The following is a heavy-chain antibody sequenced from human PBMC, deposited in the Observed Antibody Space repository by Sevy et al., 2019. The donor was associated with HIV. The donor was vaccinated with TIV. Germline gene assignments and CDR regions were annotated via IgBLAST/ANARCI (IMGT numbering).Heavy chain of an antibody. Sequence: SGPTLVNPTQTLTLTCTFSGFSLSTSGVGVGWIRQPPGKALEWLALIYWDDDTLYSPSLKSRLNITKDTSTNQVVLTMTNMDPVDTATYFCAHRRMVRGVITAPFDYWGQGTLVTVSS. CDR3: AHRRMVRGVITAPFDY. CDR2: IYWDDDT. V-gene: IGHV2-5*02. CDR1: GFSLSTSGVG. D-gene: IGHD3-10*01. J-gene: IGHJ4*02.